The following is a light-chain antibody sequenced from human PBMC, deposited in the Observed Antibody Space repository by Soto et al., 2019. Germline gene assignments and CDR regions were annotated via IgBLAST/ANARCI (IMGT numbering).Light chain of an antibody. J-gene: IGKJ2*01. V-gene: IGKV1-39*01. CDR2: GAS. CDR3: QHSYIVPFT. Sequence: DIQMTQSPSSLSATVGDRVTINCRASQSISTFLNWYQHKPGRAPKLLIYGASSLQSGVPSRFSGSGSGTTFTLIINSLESEDFATYYCQHSYIVPFTFGQGTKLEIQ. CDR1: QSISTF.